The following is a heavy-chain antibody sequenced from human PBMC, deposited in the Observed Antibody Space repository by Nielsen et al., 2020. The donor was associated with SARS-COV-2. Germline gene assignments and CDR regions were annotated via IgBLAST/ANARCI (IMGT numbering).Heavy chain of an antibody. V-gene: IGHV4-4*02. Sequence: SETLSLTCAVSGGSISSSNWWSWVRQPPGKGLEWIGEIYHSGSTNYNPSLKSRVTISVDKSKNQFSLKLSSVTAADTAVYYCARGRSSWPYYCYGMDVWGQGTTVTVSS. CDR3: ARGRSSWPYYCYGMDV. CDR1: GGSISSSNW. J-gene: IGHJ6*02. D-gene: IGHD6-13*01. CDR2: IYHSGST.